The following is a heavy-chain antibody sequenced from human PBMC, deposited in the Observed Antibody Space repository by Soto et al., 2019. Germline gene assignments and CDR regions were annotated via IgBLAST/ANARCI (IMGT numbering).Heavy chain of an antibody. CDR2: INSDGSST. Sequence: EVQLVESGGGLVQPGGSLRLSCAASGFPFSSYWMNWVRQAPGKGLVWVSRINSDGSSTSYADSVKGRFTISRDNAKNTLYLQMNSLRAEDTAVYYCAREVYDFWSGYYMYYYGMDVWGQGTTVTVSS. D-gene: IGHD3-3*01. CDR1: GFPFSSYW. J-gene: IGHJ6*02. CDR3: AREVYDFWSGYYMYYYGMDV. V-gene: IGHV3-74*01.